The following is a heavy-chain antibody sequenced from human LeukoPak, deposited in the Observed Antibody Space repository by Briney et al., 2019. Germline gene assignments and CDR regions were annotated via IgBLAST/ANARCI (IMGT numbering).Heavy chain of an antibody. CDR1: GFAFSSYS. CDR2: ISSTSSTI. Sequence: PGGSLRLSCAASGFAFSSYSVNGVRQAPGKGLEWLSYISSTSSTIYYADSVKGRFTISRDNAKNSLYLLMNSLRAEDTAAYYCARVTVRATADYFGYWGQGTLVTVSS. V-gene: IGHV3-48*01. J-gene: IGHJ4*02. CDR3: ARVTVRATADYFGY. D-gene: IGHD4-11*01.